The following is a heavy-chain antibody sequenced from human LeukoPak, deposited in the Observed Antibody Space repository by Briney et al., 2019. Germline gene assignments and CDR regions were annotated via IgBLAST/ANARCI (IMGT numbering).Heavy chain of an antibody. CDR1: EFTVSSNY. CDR2: IYSGGST. D-gene: IGHD3-22*01. CDR3: ARDYHDSSGYRHDAFDI. V-gene: IGHV3-53*01. Sequence: PGGSLRLSCAASEFTVSSNYMSWVRQAPGKGLEWVSVIYSGGSTYYADSVKGRFTISRDNSKNTLYLQMNSLRAEDTAVYYCARDYHDSSGYRHDAFDIWGQGTMVTVSS. J-gene: IGHJ3*02.